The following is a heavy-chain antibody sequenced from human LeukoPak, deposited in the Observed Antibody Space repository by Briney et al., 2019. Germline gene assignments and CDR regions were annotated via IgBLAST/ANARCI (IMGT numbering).Heavy chain of an antibody. CDR1: GGSISSSNW. J-gene: IGHJ4*02. V-gene: IGHV4-4*02. CDR3: ARDGGYSGYDDY. D-gene: IGHD5-12*01. Sequence: PSETLSLTCAVSGGSISSSNWWSWVRQPPGKGLEWIGEIYHSGTTNYNPSLKSRVTISVDKSKNQFSLKLSSVTAADTAVYYCARDGGYSGYDDYWGQGTLVTVSS. CDR2: IYHSGTT.